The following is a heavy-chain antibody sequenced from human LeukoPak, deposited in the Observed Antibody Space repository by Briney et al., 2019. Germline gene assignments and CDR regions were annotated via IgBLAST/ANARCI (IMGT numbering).Heavy chain of an antibody. V-gene: IGHV4-39*01. CDR2: IYYSGST. J-gene: IGHJ3*02. CDR3: ARLRWLRLQMAFDI. Sequence: SETLSLTCAVSGGSISSNSYYWGWIRQPPGKGLEWIGSIYYSGSTYYNPSLKSRVTISVDTSKNQFSLKLSSVTAADTAVYYCARLRWLRLQMAFDIWGQGTMVTVSS. D-gene: IGHD5-12*01. CDR1: GGSISSNSYY.